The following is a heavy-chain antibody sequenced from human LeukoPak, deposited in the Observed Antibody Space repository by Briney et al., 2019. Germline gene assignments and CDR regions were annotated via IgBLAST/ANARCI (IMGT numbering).Heavy chain of an antibody. CDR1: GYSISSGYY. Sequence: SETLSPTCTVSGYSISSGYYWGWIRQPPGKGLEWIGSISHSGSTYYKPSLKSRVTISVDTSKNQFSLKLRSVTAADTAVYYCARLILTGYTKYYFDYWGQGTLVTVSS. CDR3: ARLILTGYTKYYFDY. D-gene: IGHD3-9*01. CDR2: ISHSGST. J-gene: IGHJ4*02. V-gene: IGHV4-38-2*02.